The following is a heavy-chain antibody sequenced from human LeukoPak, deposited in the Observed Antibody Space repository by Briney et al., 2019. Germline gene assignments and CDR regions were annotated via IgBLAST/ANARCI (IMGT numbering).Heavy chain of an antibody. Sequence: GGSLRLSCAASGFTFSSYAMHWVRQAPGKELEWVTIISYDASNKYYADSVKGRFTISRDNSKNTLYLQLDSLRPEDTAVYYCAKSRLVAVVAAYMDVWGKGTTVTVSS. CDR2: ISYDASNK. D-gene: IGHD2-15*01. V-gene: IGHV3-30*18. CDR3: AKSRLVAVVAAYMDV. J-gene: IGHJ6*04. CDR1: GFTFSSYA.